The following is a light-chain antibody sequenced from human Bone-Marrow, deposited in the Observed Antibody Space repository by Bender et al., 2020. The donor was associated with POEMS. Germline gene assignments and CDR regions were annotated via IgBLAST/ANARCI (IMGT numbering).Light chain of an antibody. CDR3: QAWNSSTVV. V-gene: IGLV3-1*01. J-gene: IGLJ2*01. CDR1: ALPIQY. CDR2: QDT. Sequence: ARITCSGEALPIQYAYWYHQRPGQSPVLVIYQDTKRPSGIPERFSGSNSGNTAALTISGTQAMDEGDYYCQAWNSSTVVFGGGTKLTVL.